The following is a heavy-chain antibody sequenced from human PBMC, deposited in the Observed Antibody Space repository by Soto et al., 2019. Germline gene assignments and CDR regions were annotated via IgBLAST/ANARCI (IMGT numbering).Heavy chain of an antibody. CDR3: SRDNLEDADLSGYYFDS. J-gene: IGHJ4*02. V-gene: IGHV1-69*13. D-gene: IGHD5-12*01. CDR2: ITPTFGTA. CDR1: GATFSTSS. Sequence: SVKVSCKASGATFSTSSFSWVRQAPGQGLEWMGGITPTFGTAKYAQEIPGRLTMTADESTRRTLMELSSLRYEDTALDYCSRDNLEDADLSGYYFDSWGQGTQVTVSS.